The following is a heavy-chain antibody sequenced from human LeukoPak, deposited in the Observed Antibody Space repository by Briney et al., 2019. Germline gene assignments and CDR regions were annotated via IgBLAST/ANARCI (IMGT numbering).Heavy chain of an antibody. CDR1: GGSISSGDYY. Sequence: PSQTLSLTCTVSGGSISSGDYYWRWIRQPPGKGLEWIGYTYYSGSTYYNPSLKSRATISVDTSKNQFSLKLSSVTAADTAVYYCARDTGGYSYGWFDPWGQGTLVTVSS. D-gene: IGHD3-22*01. J-gene: IGHJ5*02. CDR2: TYYSGST. CDR3: ARDTGGYSYGWFDP. V-gene: IGHV4-30-4*01.